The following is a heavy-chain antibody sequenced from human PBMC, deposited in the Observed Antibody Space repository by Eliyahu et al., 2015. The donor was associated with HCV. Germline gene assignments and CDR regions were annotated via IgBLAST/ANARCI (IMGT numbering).Heavy chain of an antibody. Sequence: QVQLQQWGAGLLKPSETLSLTCAVYGGSFSGYYWSWIRQPPGKGLEWIGEINHSGSTNYNPSLKSRVTISVDTSKNQFSLKLSSVTAADTAVYYCARVRFVSRPRYSSSNNPSQSWYFDYWGQGTLVTVSS. CDR2: INHSGST. D-gene: IGHD6-13*01. V-gene: IGHV4-34*01. CDR1: GGSFSGYY. J-gene: IGHJ4*02. CDR3: ARVRFVSRPRYSSSNNPSQSWYFDY.